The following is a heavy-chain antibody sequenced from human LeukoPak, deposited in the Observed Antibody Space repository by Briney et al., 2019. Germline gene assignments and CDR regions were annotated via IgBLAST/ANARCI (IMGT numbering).Heavy chain of an antibody. V-gene: IGHV5-51*01. J-gene: IGHJ6*03. Sequence: ESLKISCKGSGYSFTSYWIGWVRQMPGKGLEWMGIIYPGDSDTRYSPSFQGQVTISADKSISTAYLQWSSLKASDTAMYYCARAAYGSGSYYNTYYYYYYMDVWGKGTTVTVSS. CDR1: GYSFTSYW. D-gene: IGHD3-10*01. CDR2: IYPGDSDT. CDR3: ARAAYGSGSYYNTYYYYYYMDV.